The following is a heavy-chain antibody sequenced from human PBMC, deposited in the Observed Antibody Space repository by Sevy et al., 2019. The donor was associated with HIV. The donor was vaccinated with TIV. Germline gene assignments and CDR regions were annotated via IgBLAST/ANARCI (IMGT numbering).Heavy chain of an antibody. J-gene: IGHJ4*02. D-gene: IGHD6-6*01. Sequence: SETLSLTCTVSGFSISNGYYWGWIRRPPGKGLEWIGSIYYSGSTYYNPSLKSRVTISVDTSKNQFSLNLSSVTAADTAVFYCARSLQYSGSYSTYYYFDSWGQGTLVTVSS. V-gene: IGHV4-38-2*02. CDR3: ARSLQYSGSYSTYYYFDS. CDR2: IYYSGST. CDR1: GFSISNGYY.